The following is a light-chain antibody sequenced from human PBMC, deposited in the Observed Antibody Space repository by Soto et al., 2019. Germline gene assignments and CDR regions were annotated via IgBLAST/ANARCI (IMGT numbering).Light chain of an antibody. CDR1: QSVSSY. CDR2: DAS. J-gene: IGKJ1*01. V-gene: IGKV3-11*01. Sequence: EIVLTQSPATLSLSPGEGATLSCRASQSVSSYLAWYQQKPGQAPRLLIYDASNRATGIPARFSGSGSGTDFTLTISSLEPEDFAVYYCQQRSNSPRTFGQGTKVEIK. CDR3: QQRSNSPRT.